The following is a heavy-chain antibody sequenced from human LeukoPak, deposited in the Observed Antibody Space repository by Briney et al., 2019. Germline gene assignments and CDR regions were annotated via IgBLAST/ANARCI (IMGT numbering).Heavy chain of an antibody. CDR3: ARESLGYFDY. CDR2: IYHSGST. J-gene: IGHJ4*02. Sequence: SETLSLTCTVSGGSISNYSWSWIRQPPGKGLEWIGYIYHSGSTYYNPSLKSRVTISVDRSKNQFSLKLSSVTAADTAVYYCARESLGYFDYWGQGTLVTVSS. V-gene: IGHV4-30-2*01. CDR1: GGSISNYS. D-gene: IGHD3-16*01.